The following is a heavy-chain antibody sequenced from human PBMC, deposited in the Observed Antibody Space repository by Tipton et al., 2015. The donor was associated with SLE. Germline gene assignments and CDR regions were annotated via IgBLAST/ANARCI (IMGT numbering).Heavy chain of an antibody. CDR3: ARLGGTEGMDY. J-gene: IGHJ4*02. V-gene: IGHV4-4*07. Sequence: LRLSCAASGFTFSSYYWSWIRQPAGKGLEWIGRIYTSGSTNYNPSLKSRVTMSVDTSKNQFSLKLSSVTAADTAVYYCARLGGTEGMDYWGQGTLVTVSS. D-gene: IGHD3-16*01. CDR1: GFTFSSYY. CDR2: IYTSGST.